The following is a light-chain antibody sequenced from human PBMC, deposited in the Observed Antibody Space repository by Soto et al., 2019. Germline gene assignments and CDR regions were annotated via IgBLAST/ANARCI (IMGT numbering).Light chain of an antibody. J-gene: IGKJ1*01. CDR1: QSISSY. Sequence: DIQMTQSPSSLSASVGDRVTITCRASQSISSYLNWYQQKPRKAPKLLIYAASSLQSGVPSRFSGSGSGTDFTLTISSLQPEDFATYYCQQSYSTWWTFGQGTKVEIK. CDR2: AAS. V-gene: IGKV1-39*01. CDR3: QQSYSTWWT.